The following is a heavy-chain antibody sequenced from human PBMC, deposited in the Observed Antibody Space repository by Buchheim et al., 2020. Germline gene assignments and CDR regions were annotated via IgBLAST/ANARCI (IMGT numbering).Heavy chain of an antibody. D-gene: IGHD1-1*01. V-gene: IGHV3-21*01. CDR2: ISSSSSYI. J-gene: IGHJ6*02. CDR1: GFTFSSYS. CDR3: ARDPELDYYYYGMDV. Sequence: EVQLVESGGGLVKPGGSLRLSCAASGFTFSSYSMNWVRQAPGKGLEWVSSISSSSSYIYYADSVKGRFTISRDNAKHSLYLQMNSLRAEDTAVYYCARDPELDYYYYGMDVWGQGTT.